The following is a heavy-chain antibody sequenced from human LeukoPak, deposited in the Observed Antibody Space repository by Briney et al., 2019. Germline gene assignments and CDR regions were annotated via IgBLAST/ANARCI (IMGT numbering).Heavy chain of an antibody. CDR2: IKKKKDGGTT. Sequence: GGSLRLSCAASGFTFSEAWMSWVRQAPGKGLEWVGRIKKKKDGGTTDYAAPVKHRFTISRDDSEDTLYLRMNSLKIEDTAIYYCATGVGTIDSWGQGTLLTVSS. CDR1: GFTFSEAW. J-gene: IGHJ4*02. V-gene: IGHV3-15*01. D-gene: IGHD5-12*01. CDR3: ATGVGTIDS.